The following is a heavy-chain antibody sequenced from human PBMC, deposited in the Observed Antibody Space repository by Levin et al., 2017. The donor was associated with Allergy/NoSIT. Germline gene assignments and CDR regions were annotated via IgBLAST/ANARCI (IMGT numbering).Heavy chain of an antibody. CDR1: GGSISSYY. D-gene: IGHD6-13*01. CDR2: IYYSGST. Sequence: PSETLSLTCTVSGGSISSYYWSWIRQPPGKGLEWIGYIYYSGSTNYNPSLKSRVTISVDTSKNQFSLKLSSVTAADTAVYYCARLSGSSWYRYYFDYWGQGTLVTVSS. V-gene: IGHV4-59*08. J-gene: IGHJ4*02. CDR3: ARLSGSSWYRYYFDY.